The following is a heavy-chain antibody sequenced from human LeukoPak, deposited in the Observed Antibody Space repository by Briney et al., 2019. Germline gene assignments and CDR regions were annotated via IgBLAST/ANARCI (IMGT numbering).Heavy chain of an antibody. CDR1: GGSISGYY. D-gene: IGHD6-13*01. CDR3: ARVSIYSSSWYYFDY. J-gene: IGHJ4*02. Sequence: SETLSFTCIVSGGSISGYYWVWIRQPPGKGLEWIGYIYYSGSTNYNPSLKSRVTISVDTSKNQFSLKLSSVTAADTAVYYCARVSIYSSSWYYFDYWGQGTLVTVSS. CDR2: IYYSGST. V-gene: IGHV4-59*01.